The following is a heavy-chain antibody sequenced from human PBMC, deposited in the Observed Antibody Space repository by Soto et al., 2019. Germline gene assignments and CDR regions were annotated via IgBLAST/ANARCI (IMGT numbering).Heavy chain of an antibody. CDR1: GFTFSSYS. CDR3: ARKARNYYDSSGEGTWFDP. D-gene: IGHD3-22*01. Sequence: EVQLVESGGGLVKPGGSLRLSCAASGFTFSSYSMNWVRQAPGKGLEWVSSISSSSSYIYYADSVKGRFTISRDNAKNSLYQQMNSLRAEDTAVYYCARKARNYYDSSGEGTWFDPWGQGTLVTVSS. J-gene: IGHJ5*02. V-gene: IGHV3-21*01. CDR2: ISSSSSYI.